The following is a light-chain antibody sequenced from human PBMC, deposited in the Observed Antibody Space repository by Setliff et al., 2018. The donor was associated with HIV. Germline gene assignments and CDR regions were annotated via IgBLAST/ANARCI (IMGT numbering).Light chain of an antibody. V-gene: IGLV2-23*02. Sequence: QSALTQPASVSGSPGQAITISCSGTSSDVGAYNYVSWYQQHPGKAPKVMIYDVNKWPSGVSNRFSGSKSGNTASLTISGLQAEEEAYYYCCSYVNSGIYVVGTGTKV. J-gene: IGLJ1*01. CDR3: CSYVNSGIYV. CDR1: SSDVGAYNY. CDR2: DVN.